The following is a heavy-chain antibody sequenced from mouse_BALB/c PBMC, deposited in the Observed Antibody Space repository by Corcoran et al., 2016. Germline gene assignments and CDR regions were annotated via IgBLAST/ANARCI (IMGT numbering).Heavy chain of an antibody. Sequence: LVKTGASVQISCKAAGDSLTGYYMPWVKQSHGKGLELIRYIRCYNGATSYNQKFKGKATFTVDTSPSTAYMQFNRLTSEDSAFYYCASDDSAAYAMDSWGQGTSVTVS. D-gene: IGHD2-4*01. CDR2: IRCYNGAT. V-gene: IGHV1S34*01. J-gene: IGHJ4*01. CDR1: GDSLTGYY. CDR3: ASDDSAAYAMDS.